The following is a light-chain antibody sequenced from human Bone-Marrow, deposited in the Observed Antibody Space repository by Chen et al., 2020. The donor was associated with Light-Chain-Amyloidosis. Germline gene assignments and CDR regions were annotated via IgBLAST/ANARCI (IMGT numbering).Light chain of an antibody. J-gene: IGLJ1*01. CDR2: EVT. Sequence: QSALTQPASVSGSPGQSITISFTGTSSDVGGDNHVSWYQQHPDKAPKLMIYEVTHRPSWVPDRFSGAKSDNTASLTISGLQTEDEADYFCSSYTITNTLVFGSGTRVTVL. CDR1: SSDVGGDNH. V-gene: IGLV2-14*01. CDR3: SSYTITNTLV.